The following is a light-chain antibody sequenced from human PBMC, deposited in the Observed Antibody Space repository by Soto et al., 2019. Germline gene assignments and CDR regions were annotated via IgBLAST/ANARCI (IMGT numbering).Light chain of an antibody. V-gene: IGKV3-15*01. Sequence: ILMTQSPATLSVSPGERATLSCRASQSVSNNLAWYQQKPGQAPRLLIYDASTRAPGIPARFSGSGSGTEFTLTITGLQSEDFAVYYCQQYNNWPQWTFGQGTKVEIK. CDR2: DAS. CDR3: QQYNNWPQWT. J-gene: IGKJ1*01. CDR1: QSVSNN.